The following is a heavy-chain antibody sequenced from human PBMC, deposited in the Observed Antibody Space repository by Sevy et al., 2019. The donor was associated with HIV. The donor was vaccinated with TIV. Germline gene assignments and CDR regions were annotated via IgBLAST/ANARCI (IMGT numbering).Heavy chain of an antibody. CDR1: GFIFSSHG. CDR3: AKWGGDYSGDSLHH. Sequence: GGSLRLSCAASGFIFSSHGMQWVRHAPGKELEWVAAIASFDGSNKYYADSVKGRFTISRDNSKNTVYLQMNNLRPEDTAVYYCAKWGGDYSGDSLHHWGQGILVTVSS. V-gene: IGHV3-30*18. D-gene: IGHD2-21*02. CDR2: IASFDGSNK. J-gene: IGHJ5*02.